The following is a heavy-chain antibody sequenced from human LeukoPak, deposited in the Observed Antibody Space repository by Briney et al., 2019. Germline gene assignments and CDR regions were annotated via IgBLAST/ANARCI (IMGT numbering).Heavy chain of an antibody. CDR3: TRDLMDYDVSTGLHHYYMDV. V-gene: IGHV3-7*01. CDR2: IRQDGSEK. J-gene: IGHJ6*02. D-gene: IGHD3-9*01. Sequence: GGSLRLSCAASGFTFSSYWMSWVRQAPGKGLEWVANIRQDGSEKYYVDSVKGRFTISRDNAKNTLYLQMNTLRVEDTAVYYCTRDLMDYDVSTGLHHYYMDVWGQGTTVTVSS. CDR1: GFTFSSYW.